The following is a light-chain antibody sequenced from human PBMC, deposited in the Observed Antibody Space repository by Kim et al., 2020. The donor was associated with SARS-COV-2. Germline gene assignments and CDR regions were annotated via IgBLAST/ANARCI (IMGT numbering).Light chain of an antibody. CDR1: SSNIGSNT. Sequence: RVTISCSGGSSNIGSNTVNWYQQLPGTAPKLLIYSNNQRPSGVPDRFSGSKSGTSASLAISGLQSEDEADYYCAAWDDSLNGYWVFGGGTQLTVL. CDR2: SNN. J-gene: IGLJ3*02. CDR3: AAWDDSLNGYWV. V-gene: IGLV1-44*01.